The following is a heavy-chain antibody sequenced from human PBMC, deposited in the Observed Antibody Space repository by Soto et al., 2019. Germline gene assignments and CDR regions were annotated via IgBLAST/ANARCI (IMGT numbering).Heavy chain of an antibody. J-gene: IGHJ4*02. CDR2: IYYSGST. CDR3: ARSVRAVAGKHFDY. Sequence: SETLSLTCTVSGGSISSGGYYWSWIRQHPGKGLEWIGYIYYSGSTYYNPSLKSRVTISVETTKNQFSLKLSSVTAADTAVYYCARSVRAVAGKHFDYWGQGTLVTVSS. V-gene: IGHV4-31*03. CDR1: GGSISSGGYY. D-gene: IGHD6-19*01.